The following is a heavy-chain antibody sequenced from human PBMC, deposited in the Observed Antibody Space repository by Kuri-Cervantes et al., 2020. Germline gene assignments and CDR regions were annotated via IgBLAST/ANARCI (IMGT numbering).Heavy chain of an antibody. CDR2: ISAYNGNT. Sequence: ASVKVSCKASGYTFTSYGISWVRQAPGQGLEWMGWISAYNGNTNYAQKLQGRVTTTTDTSTSTAYMELRSLRSDDTAVYYCARDGGVNRLSKDYGMDVWGQGTTVTVSS. J-gene: IGHJ6*02. D-gene: IGHD2-8*02. CDR3: ARDGGVNRLSKDYGMDV. V-gene: IGHV1-18*01. CDR1: GYTFTSYG.